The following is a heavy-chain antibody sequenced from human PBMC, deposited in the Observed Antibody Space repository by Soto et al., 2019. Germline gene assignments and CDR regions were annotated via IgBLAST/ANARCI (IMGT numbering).Heavy chain of an antibody. CDR2: IYYSGST. V-gene: IGHV4-39*01. D-gene: IGHD5-18*01. J-gene: IGHJ3*02. Sequence: LETLSLTWTVSGGSISSSSYYRGWIRQPPGKGLEWIGSIYYSGSTYYNPSLKSRVTISVDTSKNQFSLKLSSVTAADTAVYYCARPRRGYSYGQRVAFDIWGQGTMVTVSS. CDR1: GGSISSSSYY. CDR3: ARPRRGYSYGQRVAFDI.